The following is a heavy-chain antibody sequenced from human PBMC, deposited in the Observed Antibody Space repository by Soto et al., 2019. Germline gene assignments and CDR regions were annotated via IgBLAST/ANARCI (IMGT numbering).Heavy chain of an antibody. Sequence: QVQLVESGGGVVQPGRSLRLSCAASGFTFSGFSMHWVRQAPGKGLEWVAVISYDGNNKYYADSVKGRFTISRDNSKNTLYLQMNTLRAEDTAVYYCAKDHLPSTVTTPGYWGQGTLVTVSS. J-gene: IGHJ4*02. D-gene: IGHD4-17*01. CDR2: ISYDGNNK. V-gene: IGHV3-30*18. CDR1: GFTFSGFS. CDR3: AKDHLPSTVTTPGY.